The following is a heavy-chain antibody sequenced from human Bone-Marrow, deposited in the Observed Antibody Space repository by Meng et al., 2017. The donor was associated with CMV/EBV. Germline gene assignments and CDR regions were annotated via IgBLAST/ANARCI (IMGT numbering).Heavy chain of an antibody. V-gene: IGHV3-30*02. J-gene: IGHJ4*02. Sequence: GRSLRLSCAASGFTFSSYGMHWVRQAPGKGLEWVAFIRYDGSNKYYADSVKGRFTISRDNSKNTLYLQMNSLRAEDTAVYYCAKDSSGYYGCTDYWGQGTLVTVSS. D-gene: IGHD3-22*01. CDR3: AKDSSGYYGCTDY. CDR1: GFTFSSYG. CDR2: IRYDGSNK.